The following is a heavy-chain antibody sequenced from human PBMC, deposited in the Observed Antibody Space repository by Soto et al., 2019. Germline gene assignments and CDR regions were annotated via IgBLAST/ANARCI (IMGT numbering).Heavy chain of an antibody. CDR3: ARDHRSLGDYYGIDV. Sequence: KTSETLSLTCSVSGDSIIGSGFYWSWIRQHPGKALEWIGYIHYTGSTSYSPSLKSRLAISLDASKNQFSLSLSSVTSADKAVYYCARDHRSLGDYYGIDVWGQGTTVTVSS. J-gene: IGHJ6*02. CDR1: GDSIIGSGFY. CDR2: IHYTGST. D-gene: IGHD3-10*01. V-gene: IGHV4-31*03.